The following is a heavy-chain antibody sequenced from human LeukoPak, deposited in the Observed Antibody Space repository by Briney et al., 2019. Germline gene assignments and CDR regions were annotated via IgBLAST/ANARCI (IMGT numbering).Heavy chain of an antibody. CDR1: GFPFSSYS. CDR3: ATVGSGRYRPGLDY. J-gene: IGHJ4*02. V-gene: IGHV3-21*01. Sequence: KAGGSLRLSCAASGFPFSSYSMNWVRQAPGKGLEWVSSISSSSTYIYYADSVKGRFTISRDNAKNSLYLQMNSLRAEDTAVYYCATVGSGRYRPGLDYWGQGTLVTVSS. CDR2: ISSSSTYI. D-gene: IGHD6-19*01.